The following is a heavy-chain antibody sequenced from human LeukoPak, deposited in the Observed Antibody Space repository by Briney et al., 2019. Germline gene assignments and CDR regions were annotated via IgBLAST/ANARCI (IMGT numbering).Heavy chain of an antibody. CDR2: IIPTFATV. V-gene: IGHV1-69*13. J-gene: IGHJ5*02. CDR3: ARHFDFWSVENWFDP. CDR1: GGTFTNFA. D-gene: IGHD3-3*01. Sequence: SVKVSCKASGGTFTNFAVSWVRQAPGQGLEWMGGIIPTFATVRYAQEFEGRVAVTADESTNTAYLELNSLRSDDTAVYYCARHFDFWSVENWFDPWGQGTLVTVNS.